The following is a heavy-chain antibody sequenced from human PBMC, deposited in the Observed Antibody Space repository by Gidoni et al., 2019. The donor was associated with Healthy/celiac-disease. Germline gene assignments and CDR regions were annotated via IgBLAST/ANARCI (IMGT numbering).Heavy chain of an antibody. V-gene: IGHV3-11*05. Sequence: QVQLVESGGGLVKPGGSLRLSWAASGFTSSDYYMSWIRQAPGKGLEWVSYISSSSSYTNYADSVKGRFTISRDNAKNSLYLQMNSLRAEDTAVYYCARARGGRMEEFDYWGQGTLVTVSS. D-gene: IGHD1-26*01. CDR1: GFTSSDYY. CDR2: ISSSSSYT. CDR3: ARARGGRMEEFDY. J-gene: IGHJ4*02.